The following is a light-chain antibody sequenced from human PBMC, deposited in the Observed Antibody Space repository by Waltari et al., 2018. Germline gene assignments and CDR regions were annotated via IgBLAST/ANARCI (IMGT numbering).Light chain of an antibody. CDR2: AAS. J-gene: IGKJ2*01. Sequence: DIQMPQSPSSLSASVGDRVTITCRTSQSISTFLNWYQQKPGKGPTLLIYAASSLQYGVPPRFSGSGSGTDFTLTIKSLQPEDFATYYCQQSYSIPYTFGPGTKLEIK. CDR3: QQSYSIPYT. CDR1: QSISTF. V-gene: IGKV1-39*01.